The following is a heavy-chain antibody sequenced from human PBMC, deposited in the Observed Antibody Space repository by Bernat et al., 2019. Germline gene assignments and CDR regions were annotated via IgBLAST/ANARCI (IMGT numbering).Heavy chain of an antibody. J-gene: IGHJ4*02. CDR2: ISGYNGNT. CDR1: GYRFSSYG. D-gene: IGHD3-10*02. V-gene: IGHV1-18*01. CDR3: AKDLAGTSFFVPFDY. Sequence: QVHLVQSGVEVRKPGASVKVSCKASGYRFSSYGISWVRQAPGQGLEWMGWISGYNGNTNYAQKFQGRVTMTTDTSTSTVYMELRSLRSDDTAVYYCAKDLAGTSFFVPFDYWGQGTLVTVSS.